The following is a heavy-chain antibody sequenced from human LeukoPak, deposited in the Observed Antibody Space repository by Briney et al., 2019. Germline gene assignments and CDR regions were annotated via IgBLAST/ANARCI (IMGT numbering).Heavy chain of an antibody. D-gene: IGHD2-15*01. CDR1: GFTFSSYA. CDR3: AKDTTAWWYHRAYMDV. J-gene: IGHJ6*03. CDR2: ISGSGDTT. V-gene: IGHV3-23*01. Sequence: PGGSLRLSCAASGFTFSSYAMSWVRQAPGGGLEWVSAISGSGDTTYRADSVKGRFTISRDNSENRLSLQMDSLRAEDTAVYFCAKDTTAWWYHRAYMDVWGKGTTVTVSS.